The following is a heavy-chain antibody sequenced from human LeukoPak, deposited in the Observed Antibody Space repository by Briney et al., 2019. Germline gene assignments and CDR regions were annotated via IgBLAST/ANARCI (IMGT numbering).Heavy chain of an antibody. D-gene: IGHD3-22*01. V-gene: IGHV3-74*01. CDR3: AREDHNYYYDSSGYYD. J-gene: IGHJ4*02. Sequence: AGGSLRLSCAASGFTFSSHWMHWVRQAPGKGLVWVSRINSDGSSTSYADSVKGRFTISRDNAKNTLYLQMNSLRAEDTAVYYCAREDHNYYYDSSGYYDWGQGTLVTVSS. CDR2: INSDGSST. CDR1: GFTFSSHW.